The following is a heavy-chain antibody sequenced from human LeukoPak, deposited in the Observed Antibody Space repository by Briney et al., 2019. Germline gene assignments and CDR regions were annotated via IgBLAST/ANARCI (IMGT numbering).Heavy chain of an antibody. J-gene: IGHJ4*02. D-gene: IGHD3-22*01. CDR2: ISGSGGST. V-gene: IGHV3-23*01. CDR1: GFTFTNYA. CDR3: AKDVVTPYYFDF. Sequence: PGGSLRLSCAASGFTFTNYAMSWVRQTPGKGLEWVAVISGSGGSTNYADSVKGRFTISRDNSKNTLYLQMNGLRAEDTAVYYCAKDVVTPYYFDFWGQGTLVTVSS.